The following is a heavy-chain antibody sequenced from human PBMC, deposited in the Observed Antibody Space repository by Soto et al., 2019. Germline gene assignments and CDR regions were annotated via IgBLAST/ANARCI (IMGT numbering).Heavy chain of an antibody. CDR3: VCSSTSPIPRYYYYMDV. V-gene: IGHV4-31*03. J-gene: IGHJ6*03. CDR2: IYYSGST. Sequence: QVQLQESGPGLVKPSQTLSLTCTVSGGSISSGGYYWSWIRQHPGTGLEWIGYIYYSGSTYYNPSLKSRVTISVDTSKNQFSLKLSSVTAADTAVYYCVCSSTSPIPRYYYYMDVWGKGTTVTVSS. CDR1: GGSISSGGYY. D-gene: IGHD2-2*01.